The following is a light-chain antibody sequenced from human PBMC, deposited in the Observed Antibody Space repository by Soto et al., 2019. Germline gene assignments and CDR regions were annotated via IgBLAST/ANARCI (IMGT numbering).Light chain of an antibody. CDR2: AAS. CDR3: QQSYSNPPYT. CDR1: QSISSY. Sequence: DIQMTQSPSSLSASVGDRVTITCRASQSISSYLNWYQQKPGKAPKLLIYAASSLQSGVPSRFSGSGSGTDFTLTISSLQPEDFATYYCQQSYSNPPYTFGQETKLEIK. J-gene: IGKJ2*01. V-gene: IGKV1-39*01.